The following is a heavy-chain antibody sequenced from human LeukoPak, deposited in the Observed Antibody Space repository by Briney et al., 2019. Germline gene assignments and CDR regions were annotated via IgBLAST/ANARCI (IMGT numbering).Heavy chain of an antibody. Sequence: GGSLRLSCAASGFTFSKAWMNWVRQAPGKGLEWVGRIKSKTGGGTTDYAAPVKGRFTISRDDSKNTLNKRMNTEKTEEYDGYNCSTNPIVGGTSTYWGQGTLVTISS. CDR3: STNPIVGGTSTY. V-gene: IGHV3-15*01. CDR2: IKSKTGGGTT. D-gene: IGHD1-26*01. CDR1: GFTFSKAW. J-gene: IGHJ4*02.